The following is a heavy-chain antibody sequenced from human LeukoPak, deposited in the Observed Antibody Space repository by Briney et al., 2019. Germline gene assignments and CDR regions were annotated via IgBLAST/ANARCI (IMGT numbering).Heavy chain of an antibody. V-gene: IGHV4-34*01. D-gene: IGHD6-19*01. Sequence: SETLSLTCTVSGGSISSYYWSWIRQPPGKGLEWIGEINHSGSTNYNPSLKSRVTISVDTSKNQFSLKLSSVTAADTAVYYCARGSGWYYYWGQGTLVTVSS. CDR2: INHSGST. CDR3: ARGSGWYYY. J-gene: IGHJ4*02. CDR1: GGSISSYY.